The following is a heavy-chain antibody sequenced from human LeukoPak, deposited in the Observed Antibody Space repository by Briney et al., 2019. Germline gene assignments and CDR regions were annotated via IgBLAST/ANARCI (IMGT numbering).Heavy chain of an antibody. CDR2: ISGSGGST. J-gene: IGHJ4*02. V-gene: IGHV3-23*01. CDR3: AKHRGVVVPAAIVEYYFDY. CDR1: GFTFSSYA. Sequence: GGSLRLSCAAPGFTFSSYAMSWVRQAPGKGLEWVSAISGSGGSTYYADSVKGRFTISRDNSKNTLYLQMNSLRAEDTAVYYCAKHRGVVVPAAIVEYYFDYWGQGTLVTVSS. D-gene: IGHD2-2*01.